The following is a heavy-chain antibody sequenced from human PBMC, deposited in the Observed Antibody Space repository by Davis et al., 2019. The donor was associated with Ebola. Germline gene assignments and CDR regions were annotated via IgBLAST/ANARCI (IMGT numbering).Heavy chain of an antibody. CDR2: INRDGSEK. V-gene: IGHV3-7*01. D-gene: IGHD4-11*01. Sequence: GESLKISCAASGFTFSSHWMTWVRHSPGKGLEWVACINRDGSEKRYVDSVKGRFTISRDNAKNSLYLQMNSLKAEDTAVYYCARDSDDYSFDYWGQGTLVTVSS. CDR3: ARDSDDYSFDY. J-gene: IGHJ4*02. CDR1: GFTFSSHW.